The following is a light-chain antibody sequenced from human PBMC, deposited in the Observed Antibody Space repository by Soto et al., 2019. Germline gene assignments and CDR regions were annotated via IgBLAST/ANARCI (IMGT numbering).Light chain of an antibody. CDR2: GAS. CDR1: QSVSSSH. J-gene: IGKJ4*01. Sequence: EIVLTQSPGTLSLSPGERATLSCRASQSVSSSHLAWYQQKPGQAPRLLIYGASSRATGIPDRFSGSGSGRDFTRTISRLEPEDFVVYYCQQYGSSPPLTFGGGTKGEIK. V-gene: IGKV3-20*01. CDR3: QQYGSSPPLT.